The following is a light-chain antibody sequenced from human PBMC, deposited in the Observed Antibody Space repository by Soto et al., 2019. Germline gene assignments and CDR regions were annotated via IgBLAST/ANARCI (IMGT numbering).Light chain of an antibody. J-gene: IGLJ1*01. V-gene: IGLV2-14*01. CDR2: VVT. Sequence: QSVLTQPTSVSGSPGQSITISCTGNHNDIGSYDYVSWYQQHPGRAPKLLIHVVTTRPSGFSGRFSASKSGHTASLTISGLQGEDESDYYCRSYTPSSILVFGPGTKLTFL. CDR3: RSYTPSSILV. CDR1: HNDIGSYDY.